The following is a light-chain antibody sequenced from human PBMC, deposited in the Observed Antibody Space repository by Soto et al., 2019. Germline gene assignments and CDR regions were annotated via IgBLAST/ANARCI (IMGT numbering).Light chain of an antibody. CDR3: QQYGSSPGLP. CDR1: QSVSSSY. Sequence: EIVLKQSPGTLSLSPCERATLSCSASQSVSSSYLAWYQQKPGQAPRLLIYGASSRATGIPDRFSGSGSGTDFTLTISRLEPEDFAVYYCQQYGSSPGLPFGGGTKVDVK. V-gene: IGKV3-20*01. J-gene: IGKJ4*01. CDR2: GAS.